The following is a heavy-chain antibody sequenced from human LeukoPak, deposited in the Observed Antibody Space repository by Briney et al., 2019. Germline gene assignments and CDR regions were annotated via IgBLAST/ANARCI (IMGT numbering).Heavy chain of an antibody. D-gene: IGHD3-9*01. Sequence: PGGSLRLSCATSGFPFSTYTMNWVRQAPGKGLEWVSGISWNSGSIGYADSVKGRFTISRDNAKNSLYLQMNSLRAEDMALYYCAKTFYAIYVHHAFDIWGQGTMVTVS. V-gene: IGHV3-9*03. CDR1: GFPFSTYT. J-gene: IGHJ3*02. CDR2: ISWNSGSI. CDR3: AKTFYAIYVHHAFDI.